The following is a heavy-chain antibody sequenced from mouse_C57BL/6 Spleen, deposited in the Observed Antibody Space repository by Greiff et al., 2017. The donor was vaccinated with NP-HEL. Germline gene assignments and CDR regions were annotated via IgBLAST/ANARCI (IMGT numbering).Heavy chain of an antibody. CDR3: TLYYGNSWFAY. V-gene: IGHV14-4*01. Sequence: EVQLQQSGAELVRPGASVKLSCTASGFNIKDDYMHWVKQRPEQGLEWIGWIDPENGDTEYASKFQGKATITADTSSNKAYLQLSSLTSEDTAVYYCTLYYGNSWFAYWGQGTLVTVSA. D-gene: IGHD2-1*01. CDR2: IDPENGDT. CDR1: GFNIKDDY. J-gene: IGHJ3*01.